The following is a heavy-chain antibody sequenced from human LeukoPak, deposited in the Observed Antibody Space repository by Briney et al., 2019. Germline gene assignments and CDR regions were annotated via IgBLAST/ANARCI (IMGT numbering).Heavy chain of an antibody. J-gene: IGHJ6*03. CDR1: GFTISSNY. D-gene: IGHD3-22*01. Sequence: GGSLRLSCAASGFTISSNYMSWVRQAPGKGLEWVSVIYSGGRTYYTDSVKRRFTTSNDNSKNTFYLQMNSLRAEETAVYYCARDSSYDYDSSCYYWGGYDYYYVDVWGKGTTVTISS. V-gene: IGHV3-66*01. CDR3: ARDSSYDYDSSCYYWGGYDYYYVDV. CDR2: IYSGGRT.